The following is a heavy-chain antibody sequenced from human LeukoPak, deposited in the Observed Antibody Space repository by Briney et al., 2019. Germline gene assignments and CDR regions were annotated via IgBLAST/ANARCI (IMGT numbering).Heavy chain of an antibody. CDR1: GFTFSTYG. CDR3: ARDYRARLDY. Sequence: PGGSLRLSCAASGFTFSTYGMHWVRQAPGKGLEWVAFIRYDGSNKNYADSVKGRFTISRDNSENTLYLQMNSLRGEDTAVYYCARDYRARLDYWGQGTLVTVSS. CDR2: IRYDGSNK. J-gene: IGHJ4*02. V-gene: IGHV3-30*02.